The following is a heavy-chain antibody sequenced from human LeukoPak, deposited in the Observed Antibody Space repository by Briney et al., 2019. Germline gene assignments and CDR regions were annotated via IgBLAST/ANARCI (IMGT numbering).Heavy chain of an antibody. CDR2: ISSSGTYI. J-gene: IGHJ4*02. CDR1: GFTFGSYA. V-gene: IGHV3-21*01. Sequence: PGGSLRLSCAASGFTFGSYAMNWVRQAPGKGLEWVSSISSSGTYIYYADSVQGRFTISRDNAKNSLYLQMNSLRAEDTAVYYCARGNGNYRYYFDYWGQGTLVTVSS. D-gene: IGHD1-7*01. CDR3: ARGNGNYRYYFDY.